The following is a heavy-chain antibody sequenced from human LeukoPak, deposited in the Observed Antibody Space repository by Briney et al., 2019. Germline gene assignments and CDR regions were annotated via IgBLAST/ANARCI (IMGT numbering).Heavy chain of an antibody. CDR2: ISAYNGNT. CDR3: ARETRNYYDSSGYYTEHFDY. CDR1: GYTFTSYG. D-gene: IGHD3-22*01. V-gene: IGHV1-18*01. Sequence: GASVKVSCKASGYTFTSYGISWVRQAPGQGLEWMGWISAYNGNTNYAQKLQGRVTTTTDTSTSTAYMELRSLRSDDTAVYYCARETRNYYDSSGYYTEHFDYWGQGTLVTVSS. J-gene: IGHJ4*02.